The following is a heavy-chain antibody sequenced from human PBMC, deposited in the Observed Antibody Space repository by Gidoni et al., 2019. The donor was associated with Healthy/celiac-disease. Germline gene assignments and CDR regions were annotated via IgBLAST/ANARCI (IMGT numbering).Heavy chain of an antibody. D-gene: IGHD2-15*01. J-gene: IGHJ4*02. Sequence: QVQLQESGPGRVKPSENLSRTGTVAGGSISSYDWSWIRQPPGKGLGGIVYIYYSGRTTSNPSLQSRVTISVDTSKNQFSLKLSSVTAADTAVYYCARERGGNGGDWGQGTLVTVSS. V-gene: IGHV4-59*01. CDR1: GGSISSYD. CDR2: IYYSGRT. CDR3: ARERGGNGGD.